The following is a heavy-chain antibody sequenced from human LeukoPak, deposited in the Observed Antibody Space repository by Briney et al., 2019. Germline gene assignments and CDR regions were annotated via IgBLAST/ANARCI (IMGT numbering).Heavy chain of an antibody. Sequence: GGSLRLACAASGFTFSTYWMHWVRHAPGKGLVWVSRIKSDGSSIMYADSVGGRFTISRDNAKNTLYLQMNSLRAEDTAVYYCARDLDYGGRSNFDHWGQGTLVTVSS. CDR2: IKSDGSSI. V-gene: IGHV3-74*03. D-gene: IGHD4-23*01. J-gene: IGHJ4*02. CDR1: GFTFSTYW. CDR3: ARDLDYGGRSNFDH.